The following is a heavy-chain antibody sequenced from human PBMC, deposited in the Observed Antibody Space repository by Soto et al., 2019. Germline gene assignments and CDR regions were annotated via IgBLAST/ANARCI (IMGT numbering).Heavy chain of an antibody. J-gene: IGHJ6*02. V-gene: IGHV1-69*06. Sequence: QVQLVQSGAEVKKPGSSVKVSCKASGGTFSTYAISWLRQAPGQGLEWMGGIIPLFGAVHYAQKFQGRVTITVDKFTSTAYVELSSLRSEDTAVYYCATTSSPSIAVAGSGYFYGMDVWGQGTTVTVSS. CDR1: GGTFSTYA. CDR3: ATTSSPSIAVAGSGYFYGMDV. CDR2: IIPLFGAV. D-gene: IGHD6-19*01.